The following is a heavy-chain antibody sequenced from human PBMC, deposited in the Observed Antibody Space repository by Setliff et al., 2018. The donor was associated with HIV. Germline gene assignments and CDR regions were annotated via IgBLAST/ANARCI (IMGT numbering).Heavy chain of an antibody. Sequence: PGGSLRLSCATSGFGFSRYAMHWVRQAPGKGLEWVAVIWDDGSNKYYVDSVKGRFTISRDNSKNTLYLQMSGLRAEDTAVYYCARDREESLWFGDLKYMDVWGKGTTVTVSS. D-gene: IGHD3-10*01. J-gene: IGHJ6*03. V-gene: IGHV3-33*01. CDR1: GFGFSRYA. CDR3: ARDREESLWFGDLKYMDV. CDR2: IWDDGSNK.